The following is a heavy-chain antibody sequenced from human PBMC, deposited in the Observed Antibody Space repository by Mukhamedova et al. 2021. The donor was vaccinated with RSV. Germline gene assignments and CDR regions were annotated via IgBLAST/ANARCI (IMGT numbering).Heavy chain of an antibody. CDR2: ISTSSSYT. CDR3: TRGHYGLDG. V-gene: IGHV3-11*06. J-gene: IGHJ6*02. Sequence: GRGLEWVSYISTSSSYTDYADSVKGRFTISRDNAKNSLYLQMDSLRAEDSALYYCTRGHYGLDGWGQGTTVTVSS.